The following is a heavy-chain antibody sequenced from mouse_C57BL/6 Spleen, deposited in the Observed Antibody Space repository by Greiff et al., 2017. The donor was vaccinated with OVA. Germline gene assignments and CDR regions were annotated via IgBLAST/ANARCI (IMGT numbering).Heavy chain of an antibody. CDR3: ARSDGYYGFAY. D-gene: IGHD2-3*01. V-gene: IGHV1-64*01. Sequence: QVQLQQSGAELVKPGASVKLSCKASGYTFTSYWMHWVKQRPGQGLEWIGMIHPNSGSTNYNEKFKSKATLTVDKSSSTAYMQLSSLTSEDSAVYYCARSDGYYGFAYWGQGTLVTVSA. CDR2: IHPNSGST. CDR1: GYTFTSYW. J-gene: IGHJ3*01.